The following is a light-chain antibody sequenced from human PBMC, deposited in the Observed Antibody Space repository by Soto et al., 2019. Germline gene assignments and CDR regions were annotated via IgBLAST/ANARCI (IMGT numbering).Light chain of an antibody. J-gene: IGKJ1*01. Sequence: DIQMTQSPSSLSASVGDRVTITCRASQGIGDHLAWYQQKPGKVPKLLIYAASDLQSGVPSRFSGSGSGTDFTLTISSPQPEDVATYYCQKYDSAPWTFGQGTKVEIK. CDR3: QKYDSAPWT. CDR2: AAS. CDR1: QGIGDH. V-gene: IGKV1-27*01.